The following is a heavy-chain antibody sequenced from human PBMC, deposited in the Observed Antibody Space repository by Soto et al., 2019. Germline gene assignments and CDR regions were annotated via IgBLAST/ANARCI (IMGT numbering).Heavy chain of an antibody. D-gene: IGHD6-6*01. J-gene: IGHJ5*02. Sequence: GGSLRLSCAASGFTFSSYWMSWVRQAPGKGLEWVANIKQDGSEKYYVDSVKGRFTISRDNAKNSLYLQMNSLRAEDTAVYYCARDIAARLLSRFDPWGQGTLVTVSS. V-gene: IGHV3-7*05. CDR2: IKQDGSEK. CDR3: ARDIAARLLSRFDP. CDR1: GFTFSSYW.